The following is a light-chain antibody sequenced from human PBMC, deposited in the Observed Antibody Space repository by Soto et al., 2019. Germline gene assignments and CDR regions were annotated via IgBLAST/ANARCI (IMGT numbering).Light chain of an antibody. V-gene: IGKV3-20*01. Sequence: EIVLTQSPGTLSLSPRERATHSCRASQSVASRNLAWYQQKSGQAPRLLIYGASSRAIHTPDRFSGSGSGTDFTLTIIGLDPEDFAVYYCQHFGNSLCTFGQGTKVEI. CDR1: QSVASRN. J-gene: IGKJ1*01. CDR2: GAS. CDR3: QHFGNSLCT.